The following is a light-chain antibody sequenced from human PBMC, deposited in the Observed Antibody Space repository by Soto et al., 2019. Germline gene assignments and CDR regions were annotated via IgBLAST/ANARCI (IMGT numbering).Light chain of an antibody. CDR1: QGISSY. CDR2: AAS. J-gene: IGKJ1*01. Sequence: IRMTQSPSSLSPSTRDRVTITCQASQGISSYLAWYQQKPGKAPKLLIYAASTLQSGVPSRFSGSGSGTDFTLTISCLQSEDFATYYCQQYYSYPRTFGQGTKVDI. CDR3: QQYYSYPRT. V-gene: IGKV1-8*01.